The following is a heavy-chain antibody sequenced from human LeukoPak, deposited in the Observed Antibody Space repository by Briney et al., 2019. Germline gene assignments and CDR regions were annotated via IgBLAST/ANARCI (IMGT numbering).Heavy chain of an antibody. CDR3: ARVYYYGSGSFIDY. CDR1: GGSFSGYY. D-gene: IGHD3-10*01. Sequence: PSETLSLTCAVYGGSFSGYYWSWIRQPPGKGLEWIGEINHSGSTNYNPSLKSRVTISVDTSKNQFSLKLSSVTAADTAVYYCARVYYYGSGSFIDYWGQGTLVTVSS. V-gene: IGHV4-34*01. CDR2: INHSGST. J-gene: IGHJ4*02.